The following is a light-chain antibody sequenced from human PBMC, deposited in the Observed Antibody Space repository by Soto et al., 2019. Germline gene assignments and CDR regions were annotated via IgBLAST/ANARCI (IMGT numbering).Light chain of an antibody. Sequence: QSALTQPASVSGSPGQSITISCTGTSSDVGGYTYVSWYQQHPGKAPKLIIYDVNNRPSGVSNRFSGSKSGNTASLTISGIQAEDEADYYCSSYASSTTRVFGTGTKLTVL. V-gene: IGLV2-14*01. CDR1: SSDVGGYTY. CDR3: SSYASSTTRV. J-gene: IGLJ1*01. CDR2: DVN.